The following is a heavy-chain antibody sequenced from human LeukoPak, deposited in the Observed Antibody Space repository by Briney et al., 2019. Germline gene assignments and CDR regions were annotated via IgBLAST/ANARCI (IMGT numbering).Heavy chain of an antibody. Sequence: SETLSLTCTVSGGSITNSGYYWGWVRQPPGKGLEWIASIYYTGSTYYNPSLKSQVTISLDASKKQFSLKLTSVTAADTAVYYCAKVTASGFFDYWGQGTLVTVSS. CDR1: GGSITNSGYY. D-gene: IGHD2-21*02. J-gene: IGHJ4*02. CDR3: AKVTASGFFDY. V-gene: IGHV4-39*07. CDR2: IYYTGST.